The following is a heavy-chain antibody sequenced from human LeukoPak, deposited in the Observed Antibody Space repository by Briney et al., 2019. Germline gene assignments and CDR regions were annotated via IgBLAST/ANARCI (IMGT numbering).Heavy chain of an antibody. Sequence: GGSLRLSCAGSGFSFSSYGMHWVRQAPGKGLEWMAFIRSDGSNKYYADSVKGRFTISRDNAKNSLYLQMNSLRAEDTAVYYCARTGYYYYYMDVWGKGTTVTVSS. D-gene: IGHD1-1*01. CDR3: ARTGYYYYYMDV. CDR1: GFSFSSYG. J-gene: IGHJ6*03. V-gene: IGHV3-30*02. CDR2: IRSDGSNK.